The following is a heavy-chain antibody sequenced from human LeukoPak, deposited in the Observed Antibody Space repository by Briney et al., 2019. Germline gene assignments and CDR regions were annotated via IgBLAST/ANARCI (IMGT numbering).Heavy chain of an antibody. J-gene: IGHJ6*02. V-gene: IGHV1-2*02. CDR2: INPNSGGT. D-gene: IGHD3-3*01. CDR3: ARDSKGDYDFWSGYPPATYYYYYGMDV. CDR1: GYTFTGYY. Sequence: ASVKVSCKASGYTFTGYYMHWVRQAPGQGLEWMGWINPNSGGTNYAQKFQGRVTMTRDTSISTAYMELSRLRSDDTAVYYCARDSKGDYDFWSGYPPATYYYYYGMDVWGQGTTVTVSS.